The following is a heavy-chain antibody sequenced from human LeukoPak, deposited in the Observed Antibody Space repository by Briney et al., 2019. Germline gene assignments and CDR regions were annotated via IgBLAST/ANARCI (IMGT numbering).Heavy chain of an antibody. V-gene: IGHV3-48*03. CDR1: GFTFSSYE. J-gene: IGHJ3*02. Sequence: GGSLRLSCAASGFTFSSYEMNWVRQAPGKGLEWVSYISSSGSTIYYADSVKGRFTISRDNAENSLYLQMNSLRAEDTAVYYCARVRGEAFDIWGQGTMVTVSS. CDR3: ARVRGEAFDI. D-gene: IGHD3-10*01. CDR2: ISSSGSTI.